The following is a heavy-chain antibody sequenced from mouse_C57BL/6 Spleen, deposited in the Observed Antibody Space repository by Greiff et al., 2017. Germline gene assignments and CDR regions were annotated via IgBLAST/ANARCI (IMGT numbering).Heavy chain of an antibody. CDR2: ISSGGSYT. V-gene: IGHV5-6*02. J-gene: IGHJ1*03. CDR1: GFTFSSYG. D-gene: IGHD1-1*01. CDR3: ARRDSSSWYFDV. Sequence: DVKLVESGGDLVKPGGSLKLSCAASGFTFSSYGMSWVRQTPDKRLEWVATISSGGSYTYYPDSVKGRFTISRDNAKNTLYLQMSSLKSEDTAMYYCARRDSSSWYFDVWGTGTTVTVSS.